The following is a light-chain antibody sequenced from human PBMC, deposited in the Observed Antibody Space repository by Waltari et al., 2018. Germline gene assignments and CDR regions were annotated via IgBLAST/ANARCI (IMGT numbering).Light chain of an antibody. V-gene: IGLV4-69*01. CDR2: GDNDGSR. Sequence: QLVLTQSPSASASLGASVKLTCTLSSGHNNYAIAWHQQQPEKGPRFLMKGDNDGSRTKGDGIPDRFSGSTSGAERYLTISSLQSEDEADYYCQTWDSGIWVFGGGTKLTVL. J-gene: IGLJ3*02. CDR3: QTWDSGIWV. CDR1: SGHNNYA.